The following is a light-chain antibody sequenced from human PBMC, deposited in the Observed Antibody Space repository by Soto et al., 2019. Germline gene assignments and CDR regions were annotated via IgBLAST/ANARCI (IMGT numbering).Light chain of an antibody. CDR2: LGS. Sequence: DIVMTQSPLSLPVTPGEPASISCTSSQSLLHSNGYTYLDWYLQKPGQSPQLLIYLGSNRASGVPDRFSGSGSGTHFTLKISRVEAEDVGVYYCMQTLQTPMYTFGQGTKLEIK. J-gene: IGKJ2*01. V-gene: IGKV2-28*01. CDR1: QSLLHSNGYTY. CDR3: MQTLQTPMYT.